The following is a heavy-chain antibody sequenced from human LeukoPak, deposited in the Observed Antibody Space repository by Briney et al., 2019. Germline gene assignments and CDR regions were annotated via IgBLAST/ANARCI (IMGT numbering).Heavy chain of an antibody. CDR3: ARDPNHSRDGYNEDY. J-gene: IGHJ4*02. CDR2: IIPILGIA. CDR1: VGTFSSYA. D-gene: IGHD5-24*01. V-gene: IGHV1-69*04. Sequence: ASVKVSCKASVGTFSSYAISWVRQAPGQGLEWMGRIIPILGIANYAQKFQGRVTITADKSTSTAYMELSSLRSEDTAVYYCARDPNHSRDGYNEDYWGQGTLVTVSS.